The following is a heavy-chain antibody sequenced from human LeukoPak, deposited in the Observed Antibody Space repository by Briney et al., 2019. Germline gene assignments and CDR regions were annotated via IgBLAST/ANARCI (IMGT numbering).Heavy chain of an antibody. D-gene: IGHD1-26*01. J-gene: IGHJ4*02. V-gene: IGHV4-39*07. Sequence: PSETLSLTCTVSGGSISSSSYYWGWIRQPPGKGLEWIGSIYYSGSTYYNPSLKSRVTISVDTSKNQFSLKLSSVTAADTAVYYCARDTGSYSSWGQGTLVTVSS. CDR2: IYYSGST. CDR1: GGSISSSSYY. CDR3: ARDTGSYSS.